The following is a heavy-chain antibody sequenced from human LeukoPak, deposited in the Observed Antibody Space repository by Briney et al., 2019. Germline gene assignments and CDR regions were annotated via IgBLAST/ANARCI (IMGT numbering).Heavy chain of an antibody. CDR3: ATYCSGGSCVTRTFDY. V-gene: IGHV4-59*01. D-gene: IGHD2-15*01. Sequence: ASETLSLTCTVSGGSISTYYGSWIRQSPGKGLEWIGYISYSGSTNYNPSLKSRVTISVDTSRNQFSLKLSSVTAADTAVYYCATYCSGGSCVTRTFDYWGQGTLVTVSS. J-gene: IGHJ4*02. CDR2: ISYSGST. CDR1: GGSISTYY.